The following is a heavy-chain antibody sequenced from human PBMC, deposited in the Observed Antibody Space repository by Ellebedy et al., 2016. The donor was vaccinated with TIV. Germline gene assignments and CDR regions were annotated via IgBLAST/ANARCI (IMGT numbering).Heavy chain of an antibody. CDR2: ISAYNGNT. D-gene: IGHD2-8*01. V-gene: IGHV1-18*04. CDR3: ARGGVGRYCTNGVCLQALDY. CDR1: GYTFTSYG. Sequence: ASVKVSCKASGYTFTSYGISWVRQAPGQGLEWMGWISAYNGNTNYAQKLQGRVTMTTDTSTSTAYTELRSLRSEDTAVYYCARGGVGRYCTNGVCLQALDYWGQGTLVTVSS. J-gene: IGHJ4*02.